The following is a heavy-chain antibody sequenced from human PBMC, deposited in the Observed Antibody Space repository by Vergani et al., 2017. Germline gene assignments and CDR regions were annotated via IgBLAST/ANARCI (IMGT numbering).Heavy chain of an antibody. CDR3: ATHPTHRIAAAGTLGVFDY. CDR2: IYPGDSDT. J-gene: IGHJ4*02. Sequence: EVQLVPSGAEVKKPGESLKISCKGSGYSFTSYWIGWVRQMPGKGLEWMGIIYPGDSDTRYSPSFQGQVTISADKSISTAYLQWSSLKASDTAMDYCATHPTHRIAAAGTLGVFDYWGQGTLATVSS. D-gene: IGHD6-13*01. CDR1: GYSFTSYW. V-gene: IGHV5-51*01.